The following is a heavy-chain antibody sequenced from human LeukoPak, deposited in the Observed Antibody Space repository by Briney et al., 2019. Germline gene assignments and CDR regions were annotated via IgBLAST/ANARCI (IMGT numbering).Heavy chain of an antibody. D-gene: IGHD3-10*01. CDR1: GFTFSSYA. J-gene: IGHJ4*02. V-gene: IGHV3-30*04. CDR3: ARVTVRGPFDY. CDR2: IAYDGSNK. Sequence: PGGSPRLSCAASGFTFSSYAMHWVRQAPGKGLEWVAVIAYDGSNKYYADSVKGRFTISRDNSKNTLYLQMNSLRAEDTAVYYCARVTVRGPFDYCGQGTLVTVSS.